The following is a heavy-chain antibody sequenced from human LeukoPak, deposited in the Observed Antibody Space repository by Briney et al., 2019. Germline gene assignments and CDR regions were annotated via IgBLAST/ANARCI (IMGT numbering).Heavy chain of an antibody. CDR1: GFTFSSYA. V-gene: IGHV3-23*01. Sequence: PGGSLRLSCAASGFTFSSYAMSWVRQAPGKGLEWVSGISGNGGSTYYADSVKGRLTISRDNSKNTVYLQMNSLRAEDTAVYFCAKVTGGYFDYWGQGTLVTVSS. CDR3: AKVTGGYFDY. J-gene: IGHJ4*02. CDR2: ISGNGGST. D-gene: IGHD2-8*02.